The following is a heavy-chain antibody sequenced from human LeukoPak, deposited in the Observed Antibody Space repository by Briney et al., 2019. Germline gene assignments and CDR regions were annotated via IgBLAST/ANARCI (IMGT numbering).Heavy chain of an antibody. V-gene: IGHV1-2*06. D-gene: IGHD1-14*01. J-gene: IGHJ4*02. CDR1: GYTFTGYY. CDR2: INPNSGGT. CDR3: TTTIGNLNFDS. Sequence: GASVKVSCKASGYTFTGYYMHWVRQAPGQGLEWMGRINPNSGGTNYAQKFQGRVTMTRDTSISTAYMELSRLRSDDTAVYYCTTTIGNLNFDSWGQGTLVTVSS.